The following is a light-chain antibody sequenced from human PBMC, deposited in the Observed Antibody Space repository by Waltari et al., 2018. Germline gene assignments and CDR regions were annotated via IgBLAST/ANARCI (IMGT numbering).Light chain of an antibody. CDR2: RKY. J-gene: IGLJ3*02. CDR3: ATWDDSLNGWV. Sequence: QSLLTQAPSASAPPGQRITMTCSGSNSNIGKNTVNWYHQLPGTAPKRLVYRKYPPPAEVPDRFSGSRAGTAASRAISGVQFDDEADYYCATWDDSLNGWVFGGGTRLTVL. V-gene: IGLV1-44*01. CDR1: NSNIGKNT.